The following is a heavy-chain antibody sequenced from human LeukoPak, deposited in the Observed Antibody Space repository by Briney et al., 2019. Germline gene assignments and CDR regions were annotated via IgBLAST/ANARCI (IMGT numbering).Heavy chain of an antibody. J-gene: IGHJ4*02. CDR1: GFTVSSNY. CDR3: ARGDFWSGYSPVDY. Sequence: GGSLRLSCAASGFTVSSNYMSWVRQAPGKGLEWVSVIYSGGSTYYADSVKGRFTISRDNSKNTLYLQMNSLRAEDTAVYYCARGDFWSGYSPVDYWGQGTLVTVSS. V-gene: IGHV3-66*01. D-gene: IGHD3-3*01. CDR2: IYSGGST.